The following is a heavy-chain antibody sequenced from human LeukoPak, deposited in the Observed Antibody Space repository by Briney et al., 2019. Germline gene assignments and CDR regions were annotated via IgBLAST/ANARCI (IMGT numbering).Heavy chain of an antibody. CDR2: MNPNSGNT. J-gene: IGHJ6*03. D-gene: IGHD2-2*01. Sequence: ASVKVSCKXSGYTFTSYDINWVRQATGQGLEWMGWMNPNSGNTGYAQKFQGRVTITRNTSISTAYMELSSLRSEDTAVYYCARARSSHYYYYMDVWGKGTTVTVSS. V-gene: IGHV1-8*03. CDR3: ARARSSHYYYYMDV. CDR1: GYTFTSYD.